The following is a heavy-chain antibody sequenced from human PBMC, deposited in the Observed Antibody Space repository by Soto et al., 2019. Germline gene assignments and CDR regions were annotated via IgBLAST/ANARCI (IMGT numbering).Heavy chain of an antibody. J-gene: IGHJ6*02. Sequence: GGSLRLSSAASGFTFSSYAMHWVRQAPGKGLESVAVISYDGSNKYYADSVKGRFTISRDNSKNTLYLQMNSLRAEDTAVYYCARDWCPRYCSSTTDYGMDVWGQGTTVTVSS. CDR3: ARDWCPRYCSSTTDYGMDV. D-gene: IGHD2-2*01. CDR1: GFTFSSYA. CDR2: ISYDGSNK. V-gene: IGHV3-30-3*01.